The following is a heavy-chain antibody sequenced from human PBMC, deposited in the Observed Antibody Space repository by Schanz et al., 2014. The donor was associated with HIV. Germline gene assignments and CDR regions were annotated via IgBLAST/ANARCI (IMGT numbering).Heavy chain of an antibody. V-gene: IGHV3-23*04. CDR2: ISGSGGTT. Sequence: EQLVESGGGVVQPGKSLRLSCVASGFTFSTYAMSWVRQAPGKGLEWVSVISGSGGTTYFADSVKGRFVISRDNSKNTLYLQMSSLRVEDTAVYYCAKGRGTYSSGYYDPPDYWGQGTTVTVSS. J-gene: IGHJ4*02. D-gene: IGHD3-22*01. CDR1: GFTFSTYA. CDR3: AKGRGTYSSGYYDPPDY.